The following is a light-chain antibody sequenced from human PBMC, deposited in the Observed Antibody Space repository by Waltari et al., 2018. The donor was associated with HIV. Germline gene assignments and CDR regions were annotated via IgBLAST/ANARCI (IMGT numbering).Light chain of an antibody. CDR2: GNS. CDR3: QSYDVTLSGPLV. V-gene: IGLV1-40*01. Sequence: QSVLTQPPSVSGAPGPRVPISCTGSDSTLGAGDDVHWYQQLPGTAPKLLIYGNSNRPSGVPDRFSGSRSGTSASLAITGLQAEDEADYYCQSYDVTLSGPLVFGGGTKLTVL. J-gene: IGLJ2*01. CDR1: DSTLGAGDD.